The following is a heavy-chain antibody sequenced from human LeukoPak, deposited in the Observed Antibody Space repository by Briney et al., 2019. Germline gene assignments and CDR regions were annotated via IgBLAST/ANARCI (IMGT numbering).Heavy chain of an antibody. D-gene: IGHD3-3*01. V-gene: IGHV1-69*05. Sequence: GASVKVSCKASGFTFSNYDINWVRQAPGQGLEWLGGIIPIFGAPNYAHEFQGRVTITTDESTNMAFMELSSLRSDDTAVYYCAISSRFLKWSASAGAFDFWGQGTMVTVSS. J-gene: IGHJ3*01. CDR2: IIPIFGAP. CDR1: GFTFSNYD. CDR3: AISSRFLKWSASAGAFDF.